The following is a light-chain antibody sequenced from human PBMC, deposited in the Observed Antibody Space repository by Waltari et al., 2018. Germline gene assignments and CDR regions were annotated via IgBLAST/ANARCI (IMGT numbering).Light chain of an antibody. CDR3: QQYGSSTGLT. CDR2: GAS. J-gene: IGKJ4*01. Sequence: EIVLTQSPGTLSLSPGERATLSCRASQIVSSSYLAWYQQKPGQAPRLLIYGASSRATGIPDRFSGSGSGTDFTLTISRLEPEDFAMFYCQQYGSSTGLTFGGGTKVEIK. CDR1: QIVSSSY. V-gene: IGKV3-20*01.